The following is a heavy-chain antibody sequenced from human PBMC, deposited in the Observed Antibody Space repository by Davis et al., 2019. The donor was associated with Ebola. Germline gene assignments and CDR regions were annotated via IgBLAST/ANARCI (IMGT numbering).Heavy chain of an antibody. J-gene: IGHJ5*02. CDR1: GGSISSSSYY. Sequence: MPSEILSPTCTVPGGSISSSSYYWGWIRQPPGKGLAWIGSIFYSGSTYYNPSLKSRLTISVDTSKNQFSLKLSSVTAADTAMYYCAGHRRLAVAGIRPPYNWFDPWGQGTLVTVSS. CDR2: IFYSGST. D-gene: IGHD6-19*01. V-gene: IGHV4-39*01. CDR3: AGHRRLAVAGIRPPYNWFDP.